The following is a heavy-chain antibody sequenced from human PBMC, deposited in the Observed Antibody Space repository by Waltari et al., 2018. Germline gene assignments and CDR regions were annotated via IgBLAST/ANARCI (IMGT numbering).Heavy chain of an antibody. D-gene: IGHD4-17*01. CDR1: GFTVSSNY. V-gene: IGHV3-53*01. J-gene: IGHJ6*02. Sequence: EVQLVESGGGLIQPGGSLRLSCAASGFTVSSNYMSWVRQAPGKGLEWVSVIYSGGSTYYADSVKGRFTISRDNSKNTLYLQMNSLRAEDTAVYYCARDRVWMVTTLNYYYYYGMDVWGQGTTVTVSS. CDR3: ARDRVWMVTTLNYYYYYGMDV. CDR2: IYSGGST.